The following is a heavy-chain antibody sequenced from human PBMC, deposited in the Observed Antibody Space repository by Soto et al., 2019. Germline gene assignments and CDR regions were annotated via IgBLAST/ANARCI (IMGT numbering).Heavy chain of an antibody. Sequence: LRLSCVASGFTFDTYGIHWVRQAPGKGLQWVALISYEGSNTYYADSVRGRFTISRDNSKNTLYLQMNTLRPEDTGVYYCARVTPGNNLYYFSGLDFWGQGTSVTVSS. CDR2: ISYEGSNT. D-gene: IGHD1-1*01. J-gene: IGHJ6*02. V-gene: IGHV3-30-3*01. CDR3: ARVTPGNNLYYFSGLDF. CDR1: GFTFDTYG.